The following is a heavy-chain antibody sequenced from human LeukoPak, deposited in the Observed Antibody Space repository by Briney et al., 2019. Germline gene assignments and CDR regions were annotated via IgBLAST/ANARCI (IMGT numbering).Heavy chain of an antibody. D-gene: IGHD6-19*01. CDR1: GFTFDDYA. J-gene: IGHJ5*01. V-gene: IGHV3-9*01. CDR3: AKDKSAVEYGSGWYES. CDR2: ISWNSGSI. Sequence: GGSLRLSCAASGFTFDDYAMHWVRQAPGKGLEWVSGISWNSGSIGHADSVKGRFTISRDNAKNSLYLQMNSLRAEDTALYYCAKDKSAVEYGSGWYESWGQGTLVTVSS.